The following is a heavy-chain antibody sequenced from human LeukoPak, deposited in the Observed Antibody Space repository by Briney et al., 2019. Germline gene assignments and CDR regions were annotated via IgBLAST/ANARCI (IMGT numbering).Heavy chain of an antibody. CDR3: ARGGVVVVPAAMRHFDY. Sequence: SETLSLTCAVYGGSFSGYYWSWIRQPPGKGLEWIGEINHSGSTNYNPSLKSRVTISVDTSKNQSSLKLSSVTAADTAVYYCARGGVVVVPAAMRHFDYWGQGTLVTVSS. CDR2: INHSGST. J-gene: IGHJ4*02. V-gene: IGHV4-34*01. D-gene: IGHD2-2*01. CDR1: GGSFSGYY.